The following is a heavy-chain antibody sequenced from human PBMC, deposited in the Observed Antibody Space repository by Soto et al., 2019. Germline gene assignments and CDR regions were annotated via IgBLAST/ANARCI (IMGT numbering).Heavy chain of an antibody. CDR1: GFPFRDYA. V-gene: IGHV3-30*04. J-gene: IGHJ4*02. CDR3: ARAMEYCGGECYYPLDY. CDR2: YSFEGSDV. Sequence: VQLVESGGGVVQPGRSLRLSCAASGFPFRDYAMHWVRQAPGKGLEWVAMYSFEGSDVYYADSVKGRFTVSRDNSKNTLYLQMNSRKTEDTAVYYCARAMEYCGGECYYPLDYWGLGTQVTVSS. D-gene: IGHD2-21*01.